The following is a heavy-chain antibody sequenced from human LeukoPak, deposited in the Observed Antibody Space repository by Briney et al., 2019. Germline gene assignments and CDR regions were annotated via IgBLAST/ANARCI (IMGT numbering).Heavy chain of an antibody. CDR2: IYHSGST. Sequence: PSGTLSLTCAVSGGSISSSNWWSWVRQPPGKGLEWIGEIYHSGSTNYNPSLKSRVTISVDTSKNQFSLKLTSVTAADTAVFYCARDIGDHALDYWGQGTLVTVSS. CDR1: GGSISSSNW. J-gene: IGHJ4*02. CDR3: ARDIGDHALDY. D-gene: IGHD4-17*01. V-gene: IGHV4-4*02.